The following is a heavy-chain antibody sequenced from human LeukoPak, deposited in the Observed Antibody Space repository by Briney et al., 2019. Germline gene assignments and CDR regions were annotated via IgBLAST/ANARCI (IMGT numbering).Heavy chain of an antibody. V-gene: IGHV3-30*01. D-gene: IGHD6-13*01. CDR1: GFTFSSYA. CDR3: AREGIAAYYYYMDV. Sequence: GGSLRLSCAASGFTFSSYAMHWVRQAPGKGLEWVAVIPYDGSNKYYADSVKGRFTISRDNSKNTLYLQMNSLRAEDTAVYYCAREGIAAYYYYMDVWGKGTTVTVSS. CDR2: IPYDGSNK. J-gene: IGHJ6*03.